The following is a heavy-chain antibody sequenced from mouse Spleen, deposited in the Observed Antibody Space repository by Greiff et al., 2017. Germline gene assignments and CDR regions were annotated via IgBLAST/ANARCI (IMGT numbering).Heavy chain of an antibody. J-gene: IGHJ3*01. D-gene: IGHD2-4*01. CDR2: ISYDGSN. Sequence: ESGPGLVKPSQSLSLTCSVTGYSITSGYYWNWIRQFPGNKLEWMGYISYDGSNNYNPSLKNRISITRDTSKNQFFLKLNSVTTEDTATYYCARGHDYDGFAYWGQGTLVTVSA. CDR3: ARGHDYDGFAY. CDR1: GYSITSGYY. V-gene: IGHV3-6*01.